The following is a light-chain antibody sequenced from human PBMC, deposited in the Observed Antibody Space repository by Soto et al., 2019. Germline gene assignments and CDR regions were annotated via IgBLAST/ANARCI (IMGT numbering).Light chain of an antibody. CDR3: QQYGSSGT. V-gene: IGKV3-20*01. J-gene: IGKJ1*01. Sequence: EIVLTQSPGTLSLSPGERSTISCRASQSVSSSYLAWYQQKPGQAPRLLIYGASSRATGIPDRFSGSGSGTDFTLTISRLEPEDFAVYYCQQYGSSGTVGQGTKVDIK. CDR2: GAS. CDR1: QSVSSSY.